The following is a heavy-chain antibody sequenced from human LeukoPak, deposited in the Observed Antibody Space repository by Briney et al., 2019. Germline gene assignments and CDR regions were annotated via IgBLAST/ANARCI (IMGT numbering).Heavy chain of an antibody. CDR2: ISASGAST. V-gene: IGHV3-23*01. CDR3: ARGGSESGYGATLYYFDY. J-gene: IGHJ4*02. D-gene: IGHD5-12*01. Sequence: PGGSLRLPCAASGFTFSSYAMNWVRQAPGKGLEWVSIISASGASTYYADSVKGRFTISRDNSKNTLYLQMNSLRAEDTAVYYCARGGSESGYGATLYYFDYWGQGTLVTVSS. CDR1: GFTFSSYA.